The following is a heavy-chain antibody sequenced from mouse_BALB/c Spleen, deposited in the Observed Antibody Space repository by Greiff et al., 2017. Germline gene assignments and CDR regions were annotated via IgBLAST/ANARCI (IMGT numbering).Heavy chain of an antibody. Sequence: EVQLQQSGGGLVQPGGSRKLSCAASGFTFSSFGMHWVRQAPEKGLEWVAYISSGSSTIYYADTVKGRFTISRDNPKNTLFLQMTSLRSEDTAMYYCARENVFDYWGQGTTLTVSS. CDR2: ISSGSSTI. CDR3: ARENVFDY. J-gene: IGHJ2*01. V-gene: IGHV5-17*02. CDR1: GFTFSSFG.